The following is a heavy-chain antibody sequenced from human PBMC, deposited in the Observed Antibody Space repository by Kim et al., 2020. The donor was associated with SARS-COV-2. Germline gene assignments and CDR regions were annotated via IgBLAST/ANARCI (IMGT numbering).Heavy chain of an antibody. V-gene: IGHV3-11*01. CDR1: GFTFSDYY. D-gene: IGHD5-12*01. CDR2: ISSSGSTI. CDR3: ARVVRDGYNYP. Sequence: GRSLRLSCAASGFTFSDYYMSWIRQAPGKGLEWVSYISSSGSTIYYADSVKGRFTISRDNAKNSLYLQMNSLRAEDTAVYYCARVVRDGYNYPWGQGTLVTVSS. J-gene: IGHJ5*02.